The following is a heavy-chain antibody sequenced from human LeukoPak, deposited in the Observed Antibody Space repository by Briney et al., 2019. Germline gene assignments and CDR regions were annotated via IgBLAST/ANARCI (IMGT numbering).Heavy chain of an antibody. Sequence: SETLSLTCAVYGGSFSGYYWSWIRQPPGKGLEWIGEINHSGSTNYNPSLKSRVTISVDTSKNQFSLKLSSVTAADTAVYYCARGLLRFLEWLLPYNWFDPRGQGTLVTVSS. CDR3: ARGLLRFLEWLLPYNWFDP. CDR1: GGSFSGYY. CDR2: INHSGST. J-gene: IGHJ5*02. V-gene: IGHV4-34*01. D-gene: IGHD3-3*01.